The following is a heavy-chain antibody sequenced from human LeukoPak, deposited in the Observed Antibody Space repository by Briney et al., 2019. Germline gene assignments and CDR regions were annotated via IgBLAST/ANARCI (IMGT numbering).Heavy chain of an antibody. V-gene: IGHV4-4*02. J-gene: IGHJ4*02. CDR1: GGSISSSNW. CDR2: IYHSGST. Sequence: SETLSLTCAVSGGSISSSNWWSWVRQPPGKGLEWIGEIYHSGSTNYNPSLKSRVTISADTSQNQFSLKLSSVTAADTAVYYCASRKLGNDYWGQGTLVTVSS. CDR3: ASRKLGNDY. D-gene: IGHD7-27*01.